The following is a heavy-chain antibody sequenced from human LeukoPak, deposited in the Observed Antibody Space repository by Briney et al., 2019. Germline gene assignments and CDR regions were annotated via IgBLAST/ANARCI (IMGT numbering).Heavy chain of an antibody. V-gene: IGHV3-21*05. Sequence: GGSLRLSCAASGFTFSSYSMNWVRQAPGKGLEWVSYISSSGRSILYADPVKGRFTVSRDNAKNSLYLQMNNLRVEDTAVYYCAREIPSGSYAPDYWGQGTLVTVSS. CDR1: GFTFSSYS. D-gene: IGHD3-10*01. CDR3: AREIPSGSYAPDY. J-gene: IGHJ4*02. CDR2: ISSSGRSI.